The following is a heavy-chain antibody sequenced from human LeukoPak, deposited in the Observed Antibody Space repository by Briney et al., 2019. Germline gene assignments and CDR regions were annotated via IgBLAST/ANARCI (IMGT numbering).Heavy chain of an antibody. CDR3: ARGRELRFFDY. D-gene: IGHD1-26*01. CDR1: EGTFSSYA. Sequence: SVKVSCKASEGTFSSYAISWVRQAPGQGLEWVGGIIPIFGTANYAQKFQGRVTITTDESTSTAYMELSSLRSEDTAVYYCARGRELRFFDYWGQGTLVTVSS. CDR2: IIPIFGTA. V-gene: IGHV1-69*05. J-gene: IGHJ4*02.